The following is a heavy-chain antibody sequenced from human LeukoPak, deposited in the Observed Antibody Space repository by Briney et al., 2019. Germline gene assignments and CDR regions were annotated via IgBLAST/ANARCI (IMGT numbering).Heavy chain of an antibody. CDR1: PGSINTYY. Sequence: SETLSLTCTVSPGSINTYYWSWILQPPGKGLEWIGYIYYSGSTNYNASLKSRVTISLDTSKNQFSLTLTSVTAADTAVYYCASLGGSGSWNFGYWGQGTLVTVSS. J-gene: IGHJ4*02. V-gene: IGHV4-59*01. CDR2: IYYSGST. CDR3: ASLGGSGSWNFGY. D-gene: IGHD3-10*01.